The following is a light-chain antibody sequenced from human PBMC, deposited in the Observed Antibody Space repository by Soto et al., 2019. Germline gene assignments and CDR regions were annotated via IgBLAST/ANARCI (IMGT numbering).Light chain of an antibody. J-gene: IGLJ2*01. V-gene: IGLV4-69*01. CDR3: QTWGTGIAV. CDR1: SGHSSYA. CDR2: LNSDGSH. Sequence: QSVLTQSPSASASLGASVKLTCTLSSGHSSYAIAWHQQQPEKGPRYLMKLNSDGSHSKGDGIPDRFSGSSSGAERYLTISSLQSEDEADYSCQTWGTGIAVFGGGTKLTVL.